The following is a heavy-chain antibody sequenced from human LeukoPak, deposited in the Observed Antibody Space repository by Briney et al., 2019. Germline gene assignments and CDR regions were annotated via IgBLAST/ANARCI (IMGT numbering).Heavy chain of an antibody. J-gene: IGHJ4*02. CDR1: GGSISSYY. D-gene: IGHD6-13*01. CDR3: ARDYSSSWGPNVGGTRYFDY. Sequence: PSETLSLTCTVSGGSISSYYWSWIRQPAGKGLEWIGRIYASGSTNYNPSLKSRVIMSVDTSKNQFSLKLSSVTAADTAVYYCARDYSSSWGPNVGGTRYFDYWGQGTLVTVSS. V-gene: IGHV4-4*07. CDR2: IYASGST.